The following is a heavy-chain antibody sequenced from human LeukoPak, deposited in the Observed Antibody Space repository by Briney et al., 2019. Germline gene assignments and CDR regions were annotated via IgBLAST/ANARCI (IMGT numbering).Heavy chain of an antibody. CDR1: GFSVSGYW. CDR3: AREWQGGIAAAGTRIEGDY. J-gene: IGHJ4*02. CDR2: IKQDGSEK. D-gene: IGHD6-13*01. V-gene: IGHV3-7*01. Sequence: GGSLRLSCAVSGFSVSGYWMTWVRQAPGKGLEWVASIKQDGSEKNYVDSVKGRFTISRDNAENSLFLQMNSLRVEDTAVYYCAREWQGGIAAAGTRIEGDYWGQGTLVAVSS.